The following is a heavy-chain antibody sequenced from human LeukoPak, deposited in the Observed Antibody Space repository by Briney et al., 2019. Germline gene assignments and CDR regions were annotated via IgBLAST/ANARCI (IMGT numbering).Heavy chain of an antibody. V-gene: IGHV3-7*01. CDR3: ARDQVGGHYQF. J-gene: IGHJ4*02. D-gene: IGHD2-21*02. CDR1: GFTFSDYW. Sequence: GGSLRLSCAASGFTFSDYWMTWVRQAPGKGPEWVANIREDGRKAYYVDSVMGRFTISRDNVKNSLYLQMSYLRAEDTAVYYCARDQVGGHYQFWGQGALVAVSS. CDR2: IREDGRKA.